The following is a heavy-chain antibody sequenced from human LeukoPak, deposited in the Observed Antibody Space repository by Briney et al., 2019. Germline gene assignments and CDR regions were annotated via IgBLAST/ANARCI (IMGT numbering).Heavy chain of an antibody. J-gene: IGHJ4*02. CDR3: VVGQWEPKGAY. CDR2: VGHSGNT. D-gene: IGHD1-26*01. V-gene: IGHV4-34*01. CDR1: GGSLGSYF. Sequence: PSETLSLTCAVSGGSLGSYFWNWIRQTPGKGLEWIGEVGHSGNTNYNPSLKSRVTMSLDTSRNQFSLKLNSVTAADTAVYYCVVGQWEPKGAYWGQGNLVTVSS.